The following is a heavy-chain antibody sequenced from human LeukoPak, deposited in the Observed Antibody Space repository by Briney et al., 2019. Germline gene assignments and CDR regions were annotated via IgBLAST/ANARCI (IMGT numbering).Heavy chain of an antibody. J-gene: IGHJ4*02. V-gene: IGHV3-33*01. CDR3: ARDPTRPESDDYGDYRGGFDY. D-gene: IGHD4-17*01. Sequence: GGSLRLSCAASGFTFSSYGMHWVRQAPGKGLEWVAVIWYDGSNKYYADSVKGRFTISRDNSKNSLYLQMNSLRAEDTAVYYCARDPTRPESDDYGDYRGGFDYWGQGTLVTVSS. CDR1: GFTFSSYG. CDR2: IWYDGSNK.